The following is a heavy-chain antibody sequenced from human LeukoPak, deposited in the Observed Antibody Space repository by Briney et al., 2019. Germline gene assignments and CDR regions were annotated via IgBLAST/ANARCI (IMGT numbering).Heavy chain of an antibody. Sequence: GGSLRLSCAASGFTFSNHWMHWVRQAPGKGLVWVSRVNPDGSSPAYADSVKGRFNISRDNSKNTLYLQMNSLRAEDTAVYYCARDPTSTYYFDYWGQGTLVTVSS. J-gene: IGHJ4*02. D-gene: IGHD5/OR15-5a*01. V-gene: IGHV3-74*01. CDR3: ARDPTSTYYFDY. CDR2: VNPDGSSP. CDR1: GFTFSNHW.